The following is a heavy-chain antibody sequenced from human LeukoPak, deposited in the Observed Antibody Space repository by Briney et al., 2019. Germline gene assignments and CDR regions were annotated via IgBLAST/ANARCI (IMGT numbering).Heavy chain of an antibody. Sequence: PGGSLRLSCAASGFTFSTYGMHWVRQAPGKGLEWVAVIPYDGSDKYYADSVKGRFTISRDNSKNTVYLQMIGLRVEDTAVYYCAKDQGSSGRNAFDIWGRGTTVTVSS. CDR1: GFTFSTYG. D-gene: IGHD6-19*01. V-gene: IGHV3-30*18. J-gene: IGHJ3*02. CDR2: IPYDGSDK. CDR3: AKDQGSSGRNAFDI.